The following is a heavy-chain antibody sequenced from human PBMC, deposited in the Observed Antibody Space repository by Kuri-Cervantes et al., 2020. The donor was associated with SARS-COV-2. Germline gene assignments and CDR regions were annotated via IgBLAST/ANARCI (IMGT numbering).Heavy chain of an antibody. V-gene: IGHV4-61*05. D-gene: IGHD5-24*01. Sequence: ESLKISCTVSGGSISSSSYYWGWIRQPPGKGLEWIGYIYYSGSTNYNPSLKSRVTISVDRSKNQFSLRLTSATAADTAVYYCGRVSWLQLWHRYSDSWGQGTLVTVSS. CDR2: IYYSGST. J-gene: IGHJ4*02. CDR1: GGSISSSSYY. CDR3: GRVSWLQLWHRYSDS.